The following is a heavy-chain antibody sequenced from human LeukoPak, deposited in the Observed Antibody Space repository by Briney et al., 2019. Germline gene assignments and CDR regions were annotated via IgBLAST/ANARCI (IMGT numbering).Heavy chain of an antibody. J-gene: IGHJ4*02. CDR1: GGSFSGYY. CDR3: ARGPPQLVTLFDY. V-gene: IGHV4-34*01. CDR2: INHSGST. Sequence: SETLSLTCAVYGGSFSGYYWSWIRQPPGKGLEWIGEINHSGSTNYNPSLKSRVTISVDTSKNQFSLKLSSVTAADTAVYYCARGPPQLVTLFDYWGQGTLVTVSS. D-gene: IGHD6-13*01.